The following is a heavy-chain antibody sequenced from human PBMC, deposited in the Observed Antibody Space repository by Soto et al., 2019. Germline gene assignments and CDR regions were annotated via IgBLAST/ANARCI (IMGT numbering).Heavy chain of an antibody. CDR2: INHSGST. CDR3: ARKKITGLFAY. CDR1: GGSFSGYY. J-gene: IGHJ4*02. Sequence: SETLSLTCTVSGGSFSGYYWTWIRQPPGTGLEWIGEINHSGSTNYNPSLKSRVTISVDTSKNQFSLKLTSVTAADTAVYYCARKKITGLFAYGGQETLVTVSS. V-gene: IGHV4-34*01. D-gene: IGHD2-8*02.